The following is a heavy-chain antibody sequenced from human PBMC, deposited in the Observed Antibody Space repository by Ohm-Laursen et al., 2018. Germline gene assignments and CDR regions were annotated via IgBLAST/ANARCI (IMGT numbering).Heavy chain of an antibody. Sequence: GSLRLSCAASGFTFSSYSMSWVRQAPGKGLEWVSTISGSGGTTYDADSVKGRFTISRDNSKNTLYLQMNSLRAEDTAVYYCAKDLLPAAIRYYYYYGMDVWGQGTTVTVSS. CDR3: AKDLLPAAIRYYYYYGMDV. J-gene: IGHJ6*02. CDR2: ISGSGGTT. D-gene: IGHD2-2*02. V-gene: IGHV3-23*01. CDR1: GFTFSSYS.